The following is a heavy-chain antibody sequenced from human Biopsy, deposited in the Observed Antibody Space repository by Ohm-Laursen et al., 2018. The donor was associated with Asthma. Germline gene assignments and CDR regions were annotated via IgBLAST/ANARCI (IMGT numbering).Heavy chain of an antibody. Sequence: SQTLSLTCIVSGDSITSGGCCWNWIRQHPGKGLEWIVYIHHSGTSYFNPSLKSRVSFSRDTSKNQFSLRLSSVTAADTAMYYCARIPRRSGSYFVDYWGQGTLVTVSS. CDR1: GDSITSGGCC. V-gene: IGHV4-31*03. D-gene: IGHD3-22*01. J-gene: IGHJ4*02. CDR2: IHHSGTS. CDR3: ARIPRRSGSYFVDY.